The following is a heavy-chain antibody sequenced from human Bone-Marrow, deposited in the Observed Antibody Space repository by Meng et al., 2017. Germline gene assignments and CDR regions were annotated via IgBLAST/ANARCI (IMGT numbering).Heavy chain of an antibody. J-gene: IGHJ5*02. D-gene: IGHD3-9*01. V-gene: IGHV4-39*07. CDR3: ARDLWELRYKAPFDP. Sequence: GSLRLSCTVSGGSISSGRYYWNWIRQPPGKGLEWIVSVYYSGITYYNPSLESRVTISVDTTKNQFSLKLSSVTAADTAVYYCARDLWELRYKAPFDPWGQGILVTVSS. CDR1: GGSISSGRYY. CDR2: VYYSGIT.